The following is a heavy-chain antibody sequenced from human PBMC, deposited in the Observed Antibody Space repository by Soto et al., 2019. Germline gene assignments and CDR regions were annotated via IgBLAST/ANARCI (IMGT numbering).Heavy chain of an antibody. J-gene: IGHJ1*01. CDR3: AREDDYYDSSGSIEYFQH. V-gene: IGHV3-11*01. CDR1: GFTFSDYY. D-gene: IGHD3-22*01. CDR2: ISSSGGTI. Sequence: PGGSLRLSCVASGFTFSDYYMIWIRQATGKGLEWVSYISSSGGTIYYADSVKGRFTISRDNAKNSLYLQMNSLRAEDTAVYYCAREDDYYDSSGSIEYFQHWGQGTLVTVSS.